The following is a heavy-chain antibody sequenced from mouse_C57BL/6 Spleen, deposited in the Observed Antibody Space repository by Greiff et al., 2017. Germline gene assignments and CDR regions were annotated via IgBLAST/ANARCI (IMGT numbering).Heavy chain of an antibody. Sequence: EVQRVESGGGLVQPGGSLKLSCAASGFTFSDYYMYWVRQTPEKRLEWVAYISNGGGSTYYPDTVKGRFTISRDNAKNTLYLQMSRLKSEDTAMYYCARHDLNDYDAWFAYWGQGTLVTVSA. J-gene: IGHJ3*01. V-gene: IGHV5-12*01. CDR1: GFTFSDYY. CDR2: ISNGGGST. D-gene: IGHD2-4*01. CDR3: ARHDLNDYDAWFAY.